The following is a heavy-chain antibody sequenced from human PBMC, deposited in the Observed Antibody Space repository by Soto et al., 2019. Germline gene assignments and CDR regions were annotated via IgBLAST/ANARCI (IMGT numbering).Heavy chain of an antibody. Sequence: GASVKVSCKASGYTFTSFDIHWVRQATGQGLEWMGWMNPNSGTTNYAQKFQDRVTMTRNTSISTAYMEVSSLRSDDTAIYYCARPYYSGWFLFNSWGQGTLVTVSS. CDR1: GYTFTSFD. V-gene: IGHV1-8*01. J-gene: IGHJ5*01. D-gene: IGHD6-19*01. CDR2: MNPNSGTT. CDR3: ARPYYSGWFLFNS.